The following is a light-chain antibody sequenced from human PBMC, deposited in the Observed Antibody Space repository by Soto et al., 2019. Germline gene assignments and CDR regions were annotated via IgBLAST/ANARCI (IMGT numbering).Light chain of an antibody. V-gene: IGLV1-40*01. J-gene: IGLJ3*02. CDR3: LSYDSSLSGWV. Sequence: QSVLTQPPSVSGAPGQRVTISCTGSSSNIGAGYDVHWYQQLPGTAPKLLIYGNSNRPSGVPDRFSSSKSGTSASLAITGLQAEDEADYYCLSYDSSLSGWVFGGGTKVTVL. CDR2: GNS. CDR1: SSNIGAGYD.